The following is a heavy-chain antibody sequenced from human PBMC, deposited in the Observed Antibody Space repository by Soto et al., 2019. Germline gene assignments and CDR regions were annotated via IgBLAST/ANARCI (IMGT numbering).Heavy chain of an antibody. CDR3: ARGGSGSSPL. V-gene: IGHV4-30-2*01. CDR2: IYHSGST. D-gene: IGHD3-10*01. CDR1: VCSMHRGGYS. Sequence: SETLSLTRAFSVCSMHRGGYSRSWIRQPPGKGLEWIGYIYHSGSTYYNPSLKSRVTISVDRSKNQFSLKLSSVTAADTAVYYCARGGSGSSPLWGQGTLVTVS. J-gene: IGHJ4*02.